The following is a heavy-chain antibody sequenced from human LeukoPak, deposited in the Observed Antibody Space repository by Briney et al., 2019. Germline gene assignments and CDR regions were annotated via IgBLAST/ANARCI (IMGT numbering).Heavy chain of an antibody. J-gene: IGHJ5*02. CDR3: ARDVVLTPVTTGRNCCDP. V-gene: IGHV1-2*02. Sequence: ASVKVSCKPSGYAFTGYYMHWVRQAPGQGLEWMGWINPNSGGTNYAQKFQGRVTMTRGTSISTAYMELSRLRSDDTAVYYCARDVVLTPVTTGRNCCDPWGQGTLVTVPS. D-gene: IGHD4-17*01. CDR2: INPNSGGT. CDR1: GYAFTGYY.